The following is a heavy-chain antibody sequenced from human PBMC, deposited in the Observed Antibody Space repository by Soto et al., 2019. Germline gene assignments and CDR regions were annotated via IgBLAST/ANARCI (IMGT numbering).Heavy chain of an antibody. CDR2: ISWDSASI. CDR3: ARDMIGDILPTYYKVYYYAMDV. V-gene: IGHV3-9*01. Sequence: EVQLVESGGGLVQPGRSLRLSCAASGFTFDDYAMHWVRQAPGKGLEWVSGISWDSASIIYADSVKGRFIISRDNAKNSLYLEMNSLRAEDTAVYYCARDMIGDILPTYYKVYYYAMDVWGQGTTVTVSS. D-gene: IGHD3-9*01. CDR1: GFTFDDYA. J-gene: IGHJ6*02.